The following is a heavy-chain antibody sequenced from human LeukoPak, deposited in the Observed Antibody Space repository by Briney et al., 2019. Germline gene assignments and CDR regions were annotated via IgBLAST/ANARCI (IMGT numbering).Heavy chain of an antibody. CDR2: INSDGSST. J-gene: IGHJ4*02. CDR3: AREAGLFTTFGVIDY. V-gene: IGHV3-74*01. CDR1: GFTFSSYW. D-gene: IGHD3-3*01. Sequence: PGGSLRLSCAASGFTFSSYWMHWVRQAPGKGLVWVSRINSDGSSTSYADSVKGRFTISRDNAKNTLYLQMNSLRAEDTAVYYCAREAGLFTTFGVIDYWGQGTLVTVSS.